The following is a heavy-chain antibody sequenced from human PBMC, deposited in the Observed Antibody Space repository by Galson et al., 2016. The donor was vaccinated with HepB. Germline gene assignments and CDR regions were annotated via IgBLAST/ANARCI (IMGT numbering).Heavy chain of an antibody. CDR1: GYTFSRYA. D-gene: IGHD3-16*01. CDR3: TRERGSHGFDY. CDR2: INPIAGTT. V-gene: IGHV1-46*01. Sequence: SVKVSCKASGYTFSRYAMHWVRQAPGQGLEWMGIINPIAGTTTYEQRFQGRLTLTRDTSTSTVYMDLSSLTSEDTAVYYCTRERGSHGFDYWGQGTLVTVSS. J-gene: IGHJ4*02.